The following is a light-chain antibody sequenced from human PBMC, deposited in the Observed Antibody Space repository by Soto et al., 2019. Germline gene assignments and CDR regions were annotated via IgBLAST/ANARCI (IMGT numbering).Light chain of an antibody. CDR1: QRMTNNF. CDR2: GAS. V-gene: IGKV3-20*01. CDR3: QQYGRSPFT. Sequence: EIVLTQSPDPLSLSPGERVTLSCRARQRMTNNFLAWFQQKPGLAPRLLIHGASTRASGVPDRFTGGGSGTDVVLAVSRVEPEDFAVYYWQQYGRSPFTFGQGTKLQIK. J-gene: IGKJ2*01.